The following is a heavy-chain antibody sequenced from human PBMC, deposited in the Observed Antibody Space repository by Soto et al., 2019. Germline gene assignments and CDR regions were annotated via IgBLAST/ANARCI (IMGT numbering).Heavy chain of an antibody. D-gene: IGHD6-19*01. J-gene: IGHJ4*02. V-gene: IGHV1-8*01. CDR1: GYTFTSYD. Sequence: QVQLVQSGAEVKKPGASVKVSCKASGYTFTSYDINWVRQATGQGLEWMGWMNPNSGNTDYAQKFQGRAILTRNTSISTAYMELSSLRSEDTAVSYCAREYSSGWSKDWGQGTLVTVSS. CDR3: AREYSSGWSKD. CDR2: MNPNSGNT.